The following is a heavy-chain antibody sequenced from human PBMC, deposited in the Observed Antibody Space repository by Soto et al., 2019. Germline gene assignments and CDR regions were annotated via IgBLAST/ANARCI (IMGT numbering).Heavy chain of an antibody. D-gene: IGHD2-2*01. V-gene: IGHV3-53*01. J-gene: IGHJ4*02. CDR2: IYSGGST. Sequence: GGSLRLSCAASGFTVSSTYMSWVRQAPGKGLEWVSLIYSGGSTYYADSVKGRFTISRDNSKNTLYLQMNSLRAEDTAVYYCAKDAIGYCISTSCYSVDYWGQGTLVTVSS. CDR1: GFTVSSTY. CDR3: AKDAIGYCISTSCYSVDY.